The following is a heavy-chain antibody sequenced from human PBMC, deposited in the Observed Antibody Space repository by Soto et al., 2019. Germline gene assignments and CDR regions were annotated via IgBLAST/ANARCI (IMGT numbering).Heavy chain of an antibody. J-gene: IGHJ2*01. CDR2: INDRGSI. CDR1: GGSFSGYY. Sequence: QVQLQQWGAGPLRPLETLSLTCGVSGGSFSGYYWAWISQSPGKGLEWIGEINDRGSINYNPSLKSRVSISVDTSKNHYSRNLRSVTAADTAVYYCARESHDILTGPPWVWYFDLWGRGTLVTVSS. CDR3: ARESHDILTGPPWVWYFDL. D-gene: IGHD3-9*01. V-gene: IGHV4-34*01.